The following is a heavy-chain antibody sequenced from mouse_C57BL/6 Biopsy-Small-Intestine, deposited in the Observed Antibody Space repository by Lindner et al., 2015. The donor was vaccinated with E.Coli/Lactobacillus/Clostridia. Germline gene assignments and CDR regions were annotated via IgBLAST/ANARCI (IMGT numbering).Heavy chain of an antibody. D-gene: IGHD2-12*01. CDR2: IYPNNGGT. V-gene: IGHV1-34*02. Sequence: VQLQESGPELVKPGDSVKMSCKASGYTFTDYYMDWVKQSHGKSLEWIGYIYPNNGGTSYNQKFKGKATLTVDKSSSTAYMELHSLTSEDSAVYYCARSRSYYSYSNYFDYWGQGTTLTVSS. J-gene: IGHJ2*01. CDR1: GYTFTDYY. CDR3: ARSRSYYSYSNYFDY.